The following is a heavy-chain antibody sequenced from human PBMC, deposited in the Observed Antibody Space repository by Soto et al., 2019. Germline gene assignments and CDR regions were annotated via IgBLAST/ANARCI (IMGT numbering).Heavy chain of an antibody. CDR1: GGAVSSGTYY. CDR2: IYFTGST. CDR3: TRGPPRVQWFDP. Sequence: SETLSLTCTVSGGAVSSGTYYWSWIRQPPGKGLEWIGHIYFTGSTNYNPSLKSRVTMSLDTSRNQFSLKLSSVTAADTAVYYCTRGPPRVQWFDPWGLGTLVTVSS. J-gene: IGHJ5*02. V-gene: IGHV4-61*01.